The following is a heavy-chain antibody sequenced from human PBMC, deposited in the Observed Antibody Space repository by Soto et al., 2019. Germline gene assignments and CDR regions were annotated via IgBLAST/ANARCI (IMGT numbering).Heavy chain of an antibody. CDR2: IYSSGRT. J-gene: IGHJ5*02. CDR3: ARMGLHLGELSRTWLDP. V-gene: IGHV4-31*03. D-gene: IGHD3-16*02. Sequence: QVQLQESGPGLVKSSQTLSLTCSMFGGSINSGYFYWNWLRQSPGKGLEWIGYIYSSGRTHYNPSLNTRLNISLYTFNHLWSLSLTSVPGAATAVYYCARMGLHLGELSRTWLDPWGRGTLVTVS. CDR1: GGSINSGYFY.